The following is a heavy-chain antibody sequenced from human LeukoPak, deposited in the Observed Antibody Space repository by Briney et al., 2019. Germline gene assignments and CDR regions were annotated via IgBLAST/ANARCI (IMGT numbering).Heavy chain of an antibody. CDR1: GVDLPAFGIDFSNYA. CDR2: ISGSGGTT. CDR3: ATETAVGASWSWGH. D-gene: IGHD1-26*01. J-gene: IGHJ4*02. Sequence: GGSLRLSCAASGVDLPAFGIDFSNYAVNWVRQAPGKGLEWVSGISGSGGTTYYADSVKGRFTISRDNSKKTVDLQMNSLGADDTAVYYCATETAVGASWSWGHWGQGTLVTVSS. V-gene: IGHV3-23*01.